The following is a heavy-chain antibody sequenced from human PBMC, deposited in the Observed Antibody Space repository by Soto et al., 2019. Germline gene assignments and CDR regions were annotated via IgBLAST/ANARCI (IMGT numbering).Heavy chain of an antibody. CDR2: IWHTGRP. CDR1: GDSLTNNHW. Sequence: QLQLRESGPGLVQPSGTLSLTCDVSGDSLTNNHWWSWVRQAPGKGMEWIGEIWHTGRPNYNPSLKSRVAISIDKPKNQFSLKLSSVTAADTAVYYCVRDAMTGCRSINCYMHWGQGTLVTVSS. CDR3: VRDAMTGCRSINCYMH. J-gene: IGHJ4*02. D-gene: IGHD2-15*01. V-gene: IGHV4-4*02.